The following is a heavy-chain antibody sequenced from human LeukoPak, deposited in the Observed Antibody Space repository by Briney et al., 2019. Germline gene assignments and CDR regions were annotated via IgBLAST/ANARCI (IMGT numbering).Heavy chain of an antibody. Sequence: SLRLSCAASGFTFSSYGMHWVRQAPGKGLEWVAVIWYDGSNKYYADSVKGRFTISRDNSKNTLYLQMNSLRAEDTAVYYCARDSRYYYDSVDYWGQGTLVTVSS. CDR1: GFTFSSYG. CDR2: IWYDGSNK. CDR3: ARDSRYYYDSVDY. D-gene: IGHD3-22*01. J-gene: IGHJ4*02. V-gene: IGHV3-33*01.